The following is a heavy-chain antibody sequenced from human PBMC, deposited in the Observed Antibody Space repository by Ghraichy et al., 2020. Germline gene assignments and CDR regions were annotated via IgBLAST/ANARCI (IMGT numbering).Heavy chain of an antibody. V-gene: IGHV4-30-2*01. CDR1: GDSVGTDPYS. J-gene: IGHJ6*02. CDR3: AVLASNGVDV. CDR2: IYHSGSA. Sequence: SETLSLTCIVSGDSVGTDPYSWTWVRQPSGKGLEWIGYIYHSGSAFPNPSLKSRVGISVDRAENQFSLKLSSVSAADTGVYYCAVLASNGVDVWGQGTKVTVSS.